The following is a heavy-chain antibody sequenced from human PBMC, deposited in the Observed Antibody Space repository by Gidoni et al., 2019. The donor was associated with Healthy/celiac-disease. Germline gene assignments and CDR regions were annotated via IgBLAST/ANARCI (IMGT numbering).Heavy chain of an antibody. V-gene: IGHV1-8*01. CDR3: ARSIAAPHFAFDI. CDR2: MNPTSGNT. Sequence: QVQLVQSGAEVKKPGASVKVSCQATGYAFTSHDTNWARQATGQGLEWMGWMNPTSGNTGYAQKFQGRVTMTRNTSISTAYMELGRLRCEDTAVYYCARSIAAPHFAFDIWGQGTMVTVSS. J-gene: IGHJ3*02. CDR1: GYAFTSHD. D-gene: IGHD6-6*01.